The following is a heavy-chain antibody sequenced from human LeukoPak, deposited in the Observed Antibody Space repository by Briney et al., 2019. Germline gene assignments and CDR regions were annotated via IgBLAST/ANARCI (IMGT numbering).Heavy chain of an antibody. Sequence: GGSLRLSCAASGFTFSSYAMNWVRRAPGKGLEWVASMTESGDYIYYADSVKGRFTISRDNAKNSLHLQMNSLRVEDTAMYFCVTEGYCRGGSCSSDAFDIWGQGTMVIVSS. CDR2: MTESGDYI. D-gene: IGHD2-15*01. CDR3: VTEGYCRGGSCSSDAFDI. J-gene: IGHJ3*02. CDR1: GFTFSSYA. V-gene: IGHV3-21*01.